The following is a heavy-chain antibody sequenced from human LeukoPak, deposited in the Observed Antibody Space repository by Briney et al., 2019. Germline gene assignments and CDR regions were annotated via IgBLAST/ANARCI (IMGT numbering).Heavy chain of an antibody. J-gene: IGHJ6*03. V-gene: IGHV3-7*01. CDR2: IKQDASEK. CDR3: ARYQRAVDLTTMVKGRDPYYYYMDV. D-gene: IGHD5-18*01. Sequence: GGSLRLSCAASGFTFISYCMSWVRLAPGKGLEWVANIKQDASEKYYVDSVKGRFTISRDNAKNSLYLQMNSLRAEDTAVYYCARYQRAVDLTTMVKGRDPYYYYMDVWGKGTTVTVSS. CDR1: GFTFISYC.